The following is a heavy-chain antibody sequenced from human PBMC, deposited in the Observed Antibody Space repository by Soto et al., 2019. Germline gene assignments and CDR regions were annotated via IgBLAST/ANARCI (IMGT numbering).Heavy chain of an antibody. J-gene: IGHJ4*02. CDR3: ARGVAAGLDY. CDR1: GYTFTGLD. Sequence: QVQLVQSGAEVKEPGASVKVSCKTSGYTFTGLDINWVRQATGQGPLWMGWINPSIGSTGYAQRFQGRVTMTRGTSIRTFYMELSSLTSEDTAVYYCARGVAAGLDYWGKGTLFTVCS. CDR2: INPSIGST. D-gene: IGHD2-15*01. V-gene: IGHV1-8*01.